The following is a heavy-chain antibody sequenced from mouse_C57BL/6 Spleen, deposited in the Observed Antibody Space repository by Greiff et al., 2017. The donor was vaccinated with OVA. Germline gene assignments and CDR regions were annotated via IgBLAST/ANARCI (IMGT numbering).Heavy chain of an antibody. V-gene: IGHV1-9*01. Sequence: QVQLQQSGAELMKPGASVKLSCKATGYTFTGYWIEWVKQRPGHGLEWIGEILPGSGSTNYNEKFKGKATLTADTSSNTAYMQLSSLTTEDSAFYYCARKEAYYSILFAYWGQGTLVTGSA. J-gene: IGHJ3*01. CDR2: ILPGSGST. CDR3: ARKEAYYSILFAY. CDR1: GYTFTGYW. D-gene: IGHD2-5*01.